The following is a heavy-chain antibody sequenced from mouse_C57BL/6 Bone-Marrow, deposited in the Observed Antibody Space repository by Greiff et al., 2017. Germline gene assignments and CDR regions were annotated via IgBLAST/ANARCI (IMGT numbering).Heavy chain of an antibody. CDR1: GYTFTSYW. Sequence: QVQLQQPGAELVKPGASVKMSCKASGYTFTSYWITWVKQRPGQGLEWIGDIYPGSGSTNYNEKFKSKATLTVDTSSSTAYMQLSSLTSEVSAVYYCARIYYDYALDYWRQGTTLTVSS. V-gene: IGHV1-55*01. J-gene: IGHJ2*01. CDR3: ARIYYDYALDY. CDR2: IYPGSGST. D-gene: IGHD2-4*01.